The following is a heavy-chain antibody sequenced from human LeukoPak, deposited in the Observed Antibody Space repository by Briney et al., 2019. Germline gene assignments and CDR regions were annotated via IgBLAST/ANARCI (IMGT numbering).Heavy chain of an antibody. V-gene: IGHV3-48*03. D-gene: IGHD3-22*01. Sequence: PGGSLRLSCAASGFTFSSYEMNWVRQAPGKGLEWVSYISSSGSTIYYADSVKGRFTISRDNAKNSLYLQMDSLRAEDTAVYYCARVIRVPMIVVVADAFDIWGQGTMVTVSS. CDR2: ISSSGSTI. CDR1: GFTFSSYE. CDR3: ARVIRVPMIVVVADAFDI. J-gene: IGHJ3*02.